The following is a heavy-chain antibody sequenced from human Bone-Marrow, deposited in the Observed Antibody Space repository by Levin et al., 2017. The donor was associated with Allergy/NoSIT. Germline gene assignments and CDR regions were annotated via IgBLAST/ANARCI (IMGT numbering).Heavy chain of an antibody. D-gene: IGHD2-15*01. V-gene: IGHV4-34*01. CDR2: INHSGST. Sequence: SQTLSLTCAVYGGSFSGYYWSWIRQPPGKGLEWIGEINHSGSTNYNPSLKSRVTISVDTSKNQFSLKLSSVTAADTAVYYCARGVGSRYCSGGSCKNYYYYMDVWGKGTTVTVSS. J-gene: IGHJ6*03. CDR1: GGSFSGYY. CDR3: ARGVGSRYCSGGSCKNYYYYMDV.